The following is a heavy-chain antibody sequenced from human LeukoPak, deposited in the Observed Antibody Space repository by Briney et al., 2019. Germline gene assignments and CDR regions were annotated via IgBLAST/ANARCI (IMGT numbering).Heavy chain of an antibody. CDR3: ARALSYSYGSMDF. V-gene: IGHV3-21*01. D-gene: IGHD5-18*01. Sequence: PGGSLTLSCATSGFTFSSYSINWVRQAPGSGLEWDSSISSGSKYIYNADSLKGRFAISRDNAKSSLYLQINSLRVDDTAVYYCARALSYSYGSMDFWGQGTLVIVSS. CDR1: GFTFSSYS. CDR2: ISSGSKYI. J-gene: IGHJ4*02.